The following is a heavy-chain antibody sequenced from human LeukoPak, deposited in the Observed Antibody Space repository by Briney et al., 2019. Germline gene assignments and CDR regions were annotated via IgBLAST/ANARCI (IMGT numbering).Heavy chain of an antibody. V-gene: IGHV4-34*01. J-gene: IGHJ4*02. CDR3: ARALFSPHRYDSQDY. Sequence: SETLSLTCAVYGGSFSGYYWSWIRQPPGKGLEWIGEINHSGSTNYNPSLKSRVTISVDTSKNQFSLKLSSVTAADTAVYYCARALFSPHRYDSQDYWGQGTLVTVSS. D-gene: IGHD3-22*01. CDR1: GGSFSGYY. CDR2: INHSGST.